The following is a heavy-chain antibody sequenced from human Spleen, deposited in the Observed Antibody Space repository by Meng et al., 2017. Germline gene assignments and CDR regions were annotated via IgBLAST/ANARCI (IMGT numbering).Heavy chain of an antibody. CDR2: IYHSGST. CDR1: GYSISSGYY. Sequence: SETLSLTCAVSGYSISSGYYWGWIRQPPGKGLEWIGSIYHSGSTYYNPSLKSRVTISVDTSKNQFSLKLSSVTAADTAVYYCARDLWELRYKAPFDPWGQGILVTVSS. V-gene: IGHV4-38-2*02. J-gene: IGHJ5*02. CDR3: ARDLWELRYKAPFDP. D-gene: IGHD3-16*01.